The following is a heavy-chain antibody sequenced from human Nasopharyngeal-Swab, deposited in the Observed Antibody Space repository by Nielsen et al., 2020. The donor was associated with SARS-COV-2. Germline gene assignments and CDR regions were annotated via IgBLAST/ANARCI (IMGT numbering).Heavy chain of an antibody. CDR3: AEWSHYDFWSGYSN. Sequence: GGSLRLSCAASGLTFSSYAMSWVRQAPGKGLEWVSVIYSGGSSTYYADSVKGRFTTSRDNSKNTLYLQMNSLRAEDTAVYYCAEWSHYDFWSGYSNWGQGTLVTVSS. CDR1: GLTFSSYA. D-gene: IGHD3-3*01. V-gene: IGHV3-23*03. CDR2: IYSGGSST. J-gene: IGHJ4*02.